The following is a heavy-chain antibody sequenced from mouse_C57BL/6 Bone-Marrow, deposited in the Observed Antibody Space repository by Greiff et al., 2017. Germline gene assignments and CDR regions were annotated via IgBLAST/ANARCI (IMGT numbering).Heavy chain of an antibody. J-gene: IGHJ3*01. CDR3: ASGGYYGSSYDAY. Sequence: QVQLQQPGAELVRPGTSVKLSCKASGYTFTSYWMHWVKQRPGQGLEWIGVIDPSDSYTNYNQKFKGKATLTVDTSSSTAYMQLSSLTSEDSAVYYCASGGYYGSSYDAYWGQGTLVTVSA. CDR1: GYTFTSYW. CDR2: IDPSDSYT. V-gene: IGHV1-59*01. D-gene: IGHD1-1*01.